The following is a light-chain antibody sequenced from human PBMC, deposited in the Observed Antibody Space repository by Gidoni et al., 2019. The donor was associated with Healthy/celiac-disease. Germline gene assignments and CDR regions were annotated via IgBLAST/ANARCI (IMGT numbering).Light chain of an antibody. V-gene: IGKV3-20*01. J-gene: IGKJ2*02. Sequence: EIVLTQPPGTLSLSPGERATLSCRASQSVSSSYLAWYQQKPGQAPRLLIYGASSRATGIPDRFSGSGSGTDFTLTISRLEPEDFAVYYCQQYGSSPGTFGQXTKLEIK. CDR1: QSVSSSY. CDR3: QQYGSSPGT. CDR2: GAS.